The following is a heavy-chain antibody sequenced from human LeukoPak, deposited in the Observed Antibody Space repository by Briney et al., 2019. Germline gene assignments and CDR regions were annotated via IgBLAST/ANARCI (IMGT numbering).Heavy chain of an antibody. CDR2: SRNKANSYTT. Sequence: GGSLRLSCAASGFTFSDHYMDWVRQAPGEGLECFGRSRNKANSYTTEYAASVKGRFTISRDVSKDSLYLQINSLKTEDTAVYYCARAGHVVVTAKKSDAFDVWGQGTMVTVSS. CDR3: ARAGHVVVTAKKSDAFDV. J-gene: IGHJ3*01. CDR1: GFTFSDHY. D-gene: IGHD2-21*02. V-gene: IGHV3-72*01.